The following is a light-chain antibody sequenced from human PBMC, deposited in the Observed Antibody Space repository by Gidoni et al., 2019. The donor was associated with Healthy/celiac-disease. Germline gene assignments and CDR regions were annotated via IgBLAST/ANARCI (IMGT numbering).Light chain of an antibody. V-gene: IGLV2-23*02. CDR3: CSYVGSDVV. J-gene: IGLJ2*01. CDR2: EVS. Sequence: QSALTQPASVSGSPGQSNTISCTGTSSDVGSYNLVSWYHQHTGKAPKLMIYEVSKRPSGVSNRYSGSRSGNTASLTISGLQAEDEADYYCCSYVGSDVVFGGGTKLTVL. CDR1: SSDVGSYNL.